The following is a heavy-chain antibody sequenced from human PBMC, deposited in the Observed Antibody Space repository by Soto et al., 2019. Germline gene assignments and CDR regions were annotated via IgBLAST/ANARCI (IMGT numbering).Heavy chain of an antibody. CDR3: ARQGFGALPGLVDV. J-gene: IGHJ6*02. CDR1: GGSISSYY. Sequence: QVQLQESGPGLVKPSETLSLSCTVSGGSISSYYWSWIRQPPGKGMEWIGYVHHSWGSTYNPSLQIRVXXSLDTSKSQFSLKLTSVTATDTAVYYCARQGFGALPGLVDVWGQGTTVTVSS. D-gene: IGHD3-10*01. V-gene: IGHV4-59*08. CDR2: VHHSWGS.